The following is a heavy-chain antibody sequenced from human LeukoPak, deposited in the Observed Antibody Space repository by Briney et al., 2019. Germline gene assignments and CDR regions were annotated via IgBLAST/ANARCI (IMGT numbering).Heavy chain of an antibody. D-gene: IGHD4-17*01. CDR3: ARAWGYGDYGFDC. J-gene: IGHJ4*02. CDR1: GFTVSSNY. CDR2: IYSGGST. Sequence: PGGSLRLSCAASGFTVSSNYMSWVRQAPGKGLEWVPVIYSGGSTYYADSVKGRFTISRDNSKNTLYLQMNSLRAEDTAVYYCARAWGYGDYGFDCWGQGTLVTVSS. V-gene: IGHV3-53*01.